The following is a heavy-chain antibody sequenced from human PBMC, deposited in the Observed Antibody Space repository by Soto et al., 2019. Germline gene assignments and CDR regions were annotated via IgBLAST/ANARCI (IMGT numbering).Heavy chain of an antibody. V-gene: IGHV1-18*01. CDR3: ARGRYVDY. Sequence: QVHLVQSVAEVKKPGASVKVSCKGSGYGFTTYGITWVRQAPGQGLEWMAWISAHNGNTNYAQKLQGRVTVTRDTSTSKAYMELRSLRSDDTAVYYCARGRYVDYWGQGALVTVSS. CDR2: ISAHNGNT. D-gene: IGHD1-1*01. J-gene: IGHJ4*02. CDR1: GYGFTTYG.